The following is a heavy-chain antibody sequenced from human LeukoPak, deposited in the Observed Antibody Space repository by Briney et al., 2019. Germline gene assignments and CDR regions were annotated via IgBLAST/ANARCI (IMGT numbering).Heavy chain of an antibody. Sequence: GGSLRLSCAASGFTFDDYGMSWVRQAPGKGLEWVSGINWNGGSTGYADSVKGRFTISRDNAKNSLYLQMNSLRAEDTAVYYCGGSGYFSRFDYWGQGTLVTVSS. CDR1: GFTFDDYG. CDR3: GGSGYFSRFDY. J-gene: IGHJ4*02. D-gene: IGHD3-22*01. CDR2: INWNGGST. V-gene: IGHV3-20*04.